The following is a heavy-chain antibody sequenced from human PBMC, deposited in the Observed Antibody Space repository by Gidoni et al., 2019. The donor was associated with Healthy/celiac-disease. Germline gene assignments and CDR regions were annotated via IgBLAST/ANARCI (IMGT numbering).Heavy chain of an antibody. J-gene: IGHJ4*02. Sequence: EVQLVESGGGLVQPGRSLRLSCAASGFTFDDYAMHWVRQAPGKGLGWVSGISWNSGSIGYADSVKGRFTISRDNAKNSLYLQMNSLRAEDTALYYCAKDMHCSSTSCYMASLGFDYWGQGTLVTVSS. CDR3: AKDMHCSSTSCYMASLGFDY. D-gene: IGHD2-2*02. V-gene: IGHV3-9*01. CDR2: ISWNSGSI. CDR1: GFTFDDYA.